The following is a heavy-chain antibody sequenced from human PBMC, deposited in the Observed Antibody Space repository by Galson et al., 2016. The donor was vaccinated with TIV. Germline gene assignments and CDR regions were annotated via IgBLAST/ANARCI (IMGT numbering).Heavy chain of an antibody. CDR1: GYTFTSYG. V-gene: IGHV1-18*01. CDR3: ARDHLRDNAFWRGRYSTAFGP. Sequence: SVKVSCKASGYTFTSYGISWVRQAPGQGLEWMGWISGYTHNTNYAQKFRGRVTVTADTSTATVYMELRSLRSDDTAVYYCARDHLRDNAFWRGRYSTAFGPWGQGTLVTVSP. J-gene: IGHJ5*02. D-gene: IGHD3-3*01. CDR2: ISGYTHNT.